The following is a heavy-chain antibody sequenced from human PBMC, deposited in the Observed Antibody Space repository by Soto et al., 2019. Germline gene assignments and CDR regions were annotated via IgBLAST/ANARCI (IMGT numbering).Heavy chain of an antibody. CDR3: TRGWLVAAFDI. CDR1: GFTFSSYS. D-gene: IGHD6-19*01. V-gene: IGHV3-21*01. CDR2: ISSSSSYT. Sequence: EVQLVECGGGLVKPGGSLRLSCAASGFTFSSYSMNWVRQAPGKGLEWVSSISSSSSYTYYADSVKGRFTISRDNAKNSLYLQMNSLRAEDTAVYYCTRGWLVAAFDIWGQGTMVTVSS. J-gene: IGHJ3*02.